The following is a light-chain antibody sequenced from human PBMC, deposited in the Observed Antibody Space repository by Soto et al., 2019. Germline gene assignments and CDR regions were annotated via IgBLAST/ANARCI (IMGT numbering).Light chain of an antibody. CDR2: EVS. CDR1: SSDVGGYNY. J-gene: IGLJ1*01. Sequence: QLVLTQPASVSGSPGQSITISCTGTSSDVGGYNYVSWYQQHPGKAPKLMIYEVSNRPSGVSNRFSGSKSGNTASLTISGLQAEDEADYYCSSYTSSSTRCVFGTGTKVTVL. V-gene: IGLV2-14*01. CDR3: SSYTSSSTRCV.